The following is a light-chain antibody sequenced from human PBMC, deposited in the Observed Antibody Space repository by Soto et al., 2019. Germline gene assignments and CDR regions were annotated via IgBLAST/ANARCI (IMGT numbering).Light chain of an antibody. CDR3: QSYATGLSVLYV. Sequence: QSVLTQPPSVSGAPGQRVTISCTGSSSNIGAGYDVHWYQQLPGTAPKLLIYGNNNRPSGVPDRFSGSKSGTSASLAVTGLQAEHEADYYCQSYATGLSVLYVFGTGTKLTVL. V-gene: IGLV1-40*01. J-gene: IGLJ1*01. CDR1: SSNIGAGYD. CDR2: GNN.